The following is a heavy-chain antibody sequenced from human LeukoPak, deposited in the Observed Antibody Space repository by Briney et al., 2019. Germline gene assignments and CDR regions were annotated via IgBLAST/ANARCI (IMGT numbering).Heavy chain of an antibody. CDR1: GFTFSSYA. D-gene: IGHD2-15*01. J-gene: IGHJ6*02. CDR2: ISWNSGSI. Sequence: SLRLSCAASGFTFSSYAMHWVRQAPGKGLEWVSGISWNSGSIGYADSVKGRFTISRDNAKNSLYLQMNSLRAEDTALYYCAKDITPTYYYYGMDVWGQGTTVTVSS. CDR3: AKDITPTYYYYGMDV. V-gene: IGHV3-9*01.